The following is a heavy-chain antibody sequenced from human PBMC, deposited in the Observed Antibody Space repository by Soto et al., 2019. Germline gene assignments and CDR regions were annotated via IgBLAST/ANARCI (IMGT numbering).Heavy chain of an antibody. J-gene: IGHJ3*02. Sequence: ASVKVSCKASGYTFTSYYMHWVRQAPGQGLEWMGIINPSGGSTSYAQKFQGRVTMTRDTSTSTVYMELSSLRSEDTAVYYCATRVRWLQPQGAFDIWGQGTMVTV. CDR2: INPSGGST. V-gene: IGHV1-46*01. D-gene: IGHD5-12*01. CDR3: ATRVRWLQPQGAFDI. CDR1: GYTFTSYY.